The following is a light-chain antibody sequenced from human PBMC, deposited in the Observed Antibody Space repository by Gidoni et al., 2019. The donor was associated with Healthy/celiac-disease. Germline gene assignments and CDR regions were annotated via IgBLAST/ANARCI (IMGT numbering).Light chain of an antibody. CDR1: QDISNY. V-gene: IGKV1-33*01. Sequence: DIQMTQSPSSLSASVGDRVTITCQASQDISNYLHWYQQKPGKAPKLLIYDASNLETGVPSRFRGSGSGTDFTFTLRSLQPEDIATYHCQQYDNPPLTFGPGTKVDIK. CDR3: QQYDNPPLT. CDR2: DAS. J-gene: IGKJ3*01.